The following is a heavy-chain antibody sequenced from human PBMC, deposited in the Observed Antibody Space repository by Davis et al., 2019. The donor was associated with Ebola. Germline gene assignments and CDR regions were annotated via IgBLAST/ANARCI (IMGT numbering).Heavy chain of an antibody. CDR2: ISSSSLPT. V-gene: IGHV3-48*02. CDR1: GFTFSSYT. Sequence: GGSLRLSCVASGFTFSSYTMNWVRQAPGKGLEWLSSISSSSLPTYSADSVKGRFTVSRDNAKNSLYLEMNSLRDEDTAVYYCARGSHCSGGSCYSYYYYGMDVWGKGTTVTVSS. D-gene: IGHD2-15*01. J-gene: IGHJ6*04. CDR3: ARGSHCSGGSCYSYYYYGMDV.